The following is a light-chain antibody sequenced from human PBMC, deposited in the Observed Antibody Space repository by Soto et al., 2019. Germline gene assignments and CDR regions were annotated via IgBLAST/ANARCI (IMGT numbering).Light chain of an antibody. CDR1: QSISSW. J-gene: IGKJ1*01. V-gene: IGKV1-5*03. CDR3: QQYNSYWT. Sequence: DIQMTQSPSTLSASVGDRVTITCRASQSISSWLAWYQQKPGKAPKLLIYKSSILERGVPSRFSGSGSETAFTLNITSLHPYGFATYDGQQYNSYWTFGRGTKVEIK. CDR2: KSS.